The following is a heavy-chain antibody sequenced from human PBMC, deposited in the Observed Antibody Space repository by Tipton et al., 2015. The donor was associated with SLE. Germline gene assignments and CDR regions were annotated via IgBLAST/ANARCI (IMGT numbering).Heavy chain of an antibody. CDR2: IFHSGTT. CDR1: GGSFSSNY. D-gene: IGHD3-9*01. Sequence: LRLSCAVYGGSFSSNYWIWIRQHPGKGLEWIGYIFHSGTTFYNPSLKSRVMMAVDTSKNQFSLRLSSVTAADTAVYYCARGYLSFDWILPNIDYWGQGTLVTVSS. J-gene: IGHJ4*02. CDR3: ARGYLSFDWILPNIDY. V-gene: IGHV4-34*09.